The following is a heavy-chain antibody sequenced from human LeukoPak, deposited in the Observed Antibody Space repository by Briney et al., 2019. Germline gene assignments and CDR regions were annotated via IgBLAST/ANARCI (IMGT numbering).Heavy chain of an antibody. CDR1: GGSFSGYY. D-gene: IGHD3-10*01. Sequence: SSETLSLTCAVYGGSFSGYYWSWIRQPAGKGLEWIGRIYTSGSTSYNPSLKSRVTISADTSNNQFFLKLSSVTAADTAVYYCARGERGGDYWGQGTLVTVSS. V-gene: IGHV4-59*10. CDR3: ARGERGGDY. CDR2: IYTSGST. J-gene: IGHJ4*02.